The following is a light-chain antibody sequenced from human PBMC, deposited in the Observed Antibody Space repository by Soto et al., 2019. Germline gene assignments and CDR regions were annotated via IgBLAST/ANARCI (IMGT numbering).Light chain of an antibody. Sequence: QSVLTQPASVSGSPGQSITISCTGTSSDVGGYNYVSWYQQHPGKAPKLMIYEVSNRPSGVSNRFSGSKSGNTASLTISGLQAEDEADYYCSSYTSSSTLNYVFGGGTKVTVL. J-gene: IGLJ1*01. CDR1: SSDVGGYNY. CDR2: EVS. V-gene: IGLV2-14*01. CDR3: SSYTSSSTLNYV.